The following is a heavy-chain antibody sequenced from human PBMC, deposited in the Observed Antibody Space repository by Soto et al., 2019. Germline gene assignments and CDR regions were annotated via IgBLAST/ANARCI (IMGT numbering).Heavy chain of an antibody. CDR1: GYSFTNYG. Sequence: QDQLVQSGAEVKKPGASVTVSCKASGYSFTNYGVTWVRQAPGQGLEWMGWISAFNGNTHYAQNLQGRVTMTTDASTRTAHMELRSLSSDDTAVYFCARDRGVAPPVAGNTHYYYYMDVWGKGTTVTVSS. V-gene: IGHV1-18*01. CDR3: ARDRGVAPPVAGNTHYYYYMDV. J-gene: IGHJ6*03. D-gene: IGHD6-19*01. CDR2: ISAFNGNT.